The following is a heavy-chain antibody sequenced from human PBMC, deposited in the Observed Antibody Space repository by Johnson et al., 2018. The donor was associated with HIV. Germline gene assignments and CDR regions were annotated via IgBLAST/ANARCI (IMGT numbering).Heavy chain of an antibody. D-gene: IGHD3-10*01. V-gene: IGHV3-9*01. CDR3: AKDRYSYGSGAGIDAFDI. Sequence: VQLVESGGGVVQPGTSLRLSCTASGFSFDDYAMHWVRQAPGKGLEWVSGISWNSGSIGYVDSVKGRFTVSRDNAENSLYLQMNSLRTEDTALYYCAKDRYSYGSGAGIDAFDIWGQGTVVTVSS. J-gene: IGHJ3*02. CDR1: GFSFDDYA. CDR2: ISWNSGSI.